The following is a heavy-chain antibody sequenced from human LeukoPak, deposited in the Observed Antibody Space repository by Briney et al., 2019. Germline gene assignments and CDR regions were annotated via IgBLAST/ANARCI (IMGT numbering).Heavy chain of an antibody. CDR1: GFTFSDYY. V-gene: IGHV3-11*01. D-gene: IGHD3-22*01. J-gene: IGHJ3*02. CDR2: ISSSGSNI. Sequence: GGSLRLSCAASGFTFSDYYMSWIRQAPGKGLEWVSYISSSGSNIYYADSVKGRFTIFRDNAKNSLYLQMNSLRAEDTAVYYCARVGYYYDSSGYPPTRDDAFDIWGQGTMVTVSS. CDR3: ARVGYYYDSSGYPPTRDDAFDI.